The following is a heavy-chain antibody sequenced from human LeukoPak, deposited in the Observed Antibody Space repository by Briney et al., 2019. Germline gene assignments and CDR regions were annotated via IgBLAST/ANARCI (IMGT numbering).Heavy chain of an antibody. J-gene: IGHJ4*02. Sequence: SETLSLTCTVSGGSISSSTYYWTWIRQPPGKGLEWIGYIHYSGSTNYNPSLKSRVTISVDTSKNQFSLKLSSVTAADTAVYYCARGWGYFDYWGQGTLVTVSS. CDR2: IHYSGST. CDR3: ARGWGYFDY. V-gene: IGHV4-61*01. D-gene: IGHD3-16*01. CDR1: GGSISSSTYY.